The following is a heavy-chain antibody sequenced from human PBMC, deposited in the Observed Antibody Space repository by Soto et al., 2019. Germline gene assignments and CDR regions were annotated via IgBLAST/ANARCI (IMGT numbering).Heavy chain of an antibody. Sequence: GSLRLSCAASGFTFTRYSMNWVRQAPGKGLEWVSSISSTTNYIYYGDSMKGRFTISRDNAKNSLYLEMNSLRAEDTVVYYCARESEDLTSNFNYWGQGTLVTVSS. J-gene: IGHJ4*02. CDR1: GFTFTRYS. CDR2: ISSTTNYI. CDR3: ARESEDLTSNFNY. V-gene: IGHV3-21*06.